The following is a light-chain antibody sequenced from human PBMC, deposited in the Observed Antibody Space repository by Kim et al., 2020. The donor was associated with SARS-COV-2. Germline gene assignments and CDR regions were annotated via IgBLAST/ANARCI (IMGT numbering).Light chain of an antibody. CDR2: GAS. J-gene: IGKJ5*01. CDR3: QHYNFYPIT. Sequence: ASIGDTVTITCRASQDVGSWLAWYQQKPEKAPRNLIYGASNLQSGVPSRFSGSGSGTHFTLTITGLQPEDFATYHCQHYNFYPITFGQGTRLEIK. V-gene: IGKV1D-16*01. CDR1: QDVGSW.